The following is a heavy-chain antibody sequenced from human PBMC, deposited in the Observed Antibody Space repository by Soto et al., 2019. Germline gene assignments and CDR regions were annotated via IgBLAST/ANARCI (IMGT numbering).Heavy chain of an antibody. V-gene: IGHV1-69*01. CDR3: AIGYWENYFAAVDV. Sequence: QVQLVQSGAEVKMPGSSVRVSCKASGGSFSKYGISWVRQAPGQGLEWMGGIIPMFGIGNYAEKFLGRVTITADESTSTRHMGMSSMRSENTAVYFCAIGYWENYFAAVDVWGQGTRVTVSS. CDR1: GGSFSKYG. J-gene: IGHJ6*02. D-gene: IGHD1-7*01. CDR2: IIPMFGIG.